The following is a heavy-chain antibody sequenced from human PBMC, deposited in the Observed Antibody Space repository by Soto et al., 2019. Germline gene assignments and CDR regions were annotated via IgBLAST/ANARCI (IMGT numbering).Heavy chain of an antibody. CDR3: AKDLLRITMIVVVITPFYFDY. D-gene: IGHD3-22*01. CDR1: GFTFSSYA. V-gene: IGHV3-23*01. J-gene: IGHJ4*02. Sequence: PGGSLRLSCAASGFTFSSYAMSWVRQAPGKGLEWVSAISGSGGSTYYADSVKGRFTISRDNSKNTLYLQMNSLRAEDTAVYYCAKDLLRITMIVVVITPFYFDYWGQGTLVTVSS. CDR2: ISGSGGST.